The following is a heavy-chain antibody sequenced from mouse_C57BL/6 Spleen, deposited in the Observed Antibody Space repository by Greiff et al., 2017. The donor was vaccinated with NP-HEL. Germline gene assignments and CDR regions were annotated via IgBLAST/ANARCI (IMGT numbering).Heavy chain of an antibody. D-gene: IGHD2-5*01. J-gene: IGHJ3*01. V-gene: IGHV14-2*01. CDR2: IDPEDGET. CDR1: GFNIKDYY. CDR3: ASPYYSNSWFAY. Sequence: EVNLVESGAELVKPGASVKLSCTASGFNIKDYYMHWVKQRTEQGLEWIGRIDPEDGETKYAPKFQGKATITADTSSNTAYLQLSSLTSEDTAVYYCASPYYSNSWFAYWGQGTLVTVSA.